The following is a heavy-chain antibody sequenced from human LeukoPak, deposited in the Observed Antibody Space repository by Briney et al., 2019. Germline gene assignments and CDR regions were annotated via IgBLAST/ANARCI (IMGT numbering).Heavy chain of an antibody. D-gene: IGHD3-22*01. V-gene: IGHV4-39*01. CDR2: IYYSGIT. CDR1: GGSISSSSYY. Sequence: PSETLSLTCTVSGGSISSSSYYWGWIRQPPGKGLEWIGSIYYSGITYYNPSLKIRFTISLDTSKNQLSLKLSSVSGADRAVYYCARQSYDSSGYWNYWGQGTLVTVS. J-gene: IGHJ4*02. CDR3: ARQSYDSSGYWNY.